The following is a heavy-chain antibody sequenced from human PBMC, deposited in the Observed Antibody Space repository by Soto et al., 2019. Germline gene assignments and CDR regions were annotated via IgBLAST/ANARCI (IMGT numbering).Heavy chain of an antibody. V-gene: IGHV3-15*01. CDR2: IKSKTDGGTT. CDR1: GFTFSNAW. CDR3: TTDIPWNNAGLFDY. J-gene: IGHJ4*02. D-gene: IGHD1-1*01. Sequence: PGGSLRLSCAASGFTFSNAWMSWVRQAPGKGLEWVGRIKSKTDGGTTDYAAPVKGRFTISRDDSKNTLNLQMNSLKTEDTAVYYCTTDIPWNNAGLFDYWGQGTLVTVSS.